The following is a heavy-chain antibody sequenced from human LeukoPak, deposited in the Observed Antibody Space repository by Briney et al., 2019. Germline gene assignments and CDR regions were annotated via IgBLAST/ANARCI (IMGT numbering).Heavy chain of an antibody. CDR1: GFTVSSDY. Sequence: PGGSLRLSCAASGFTVSSDYMNWVRQAPGKGLEWVSLISPGGNTFYADSVKGRFTISRDNSKNTLYLQMNSLRVEDTAVYYCARSGYYDSSALNWLDPWGQGTLVTVSS. CDR2: ISPGGNT. V-gene: IGHV3-66*01. D-gene: IGHD3-22*01. J-gene: IGHJ5*02. CDR3: ARSGYYDSSALNWLDP.